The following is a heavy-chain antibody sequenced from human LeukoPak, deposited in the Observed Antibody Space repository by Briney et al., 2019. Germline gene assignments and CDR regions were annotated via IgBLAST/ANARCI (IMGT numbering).Heavy chain of an antibody. D-gene: IGHD6-13*01. CDR3: ARDLLLAAADRYYYYYYMDV. Sequence: GASVKVSCKASGYTFTGYYMHWVRQAPGQGLEWMGWINPNSGGTNYAQKFQGRVTMTRDTSISTAYMELSRLRSDDTAVYYCARDLLLAAADRYYYYYYMDVWGKGTTVTVSS. CDR1: GYTFTGYY. V-gene: IGHV1-2*02. J-gene: IGHJ6*03. CDR2: INPNSGGT.